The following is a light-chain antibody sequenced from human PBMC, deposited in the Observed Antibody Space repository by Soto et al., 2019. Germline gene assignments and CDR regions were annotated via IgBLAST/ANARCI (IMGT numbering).Light chain of an antibody. V-gene: IGLV2-14*01. CDR1: SSDVGGYNY. Sequence: SVMTQPASVSGSPGQSITISCTGTSSDVGGYNYVSWYQQHPGKAPKLMIYDVSNRPSGVSNRFSGSKSGNTASLTISGLQAEDEADYYCSSYTSSSLYVFGSGTKVT. J-gene: IGLJ1*01. CDR3: SSYTSSSLYV. CDR2: DVS.